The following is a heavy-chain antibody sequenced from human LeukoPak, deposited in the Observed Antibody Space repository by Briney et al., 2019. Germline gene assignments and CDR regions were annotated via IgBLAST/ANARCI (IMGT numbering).Heavy chain of an antibody. J-gene: IGHJ6*02. CDR2: IIPILDIA. CDR3: ARDRVVGVPAAIDYYYGMDV. Sequence: SVKVSCKASGITFSSYTISLVRQAPGEGVEWMGRIIPILDIANYAQKFQGGVTITADKSTSAAYMEVSSLRSEDTAVYDCARDRVVGVPAAIDYYYGMDVWGQGTTVTVSS. D-gene: IGHD2-2*01. V-gene: IGHV1-69*04. CDR1: GITFSSYT.